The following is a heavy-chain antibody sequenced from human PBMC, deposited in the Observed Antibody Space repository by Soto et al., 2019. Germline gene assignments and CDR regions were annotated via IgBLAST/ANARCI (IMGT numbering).Heavy chain of an antibody. V-gene: IGHV3-23*01. J-gene: IGHJ6*03. CDR3: AKGSSSTQYLNYYFYHMDV. D-gene: IGHD2-2*01. CDR1: GLTFPSYA. Sequence: LLESGGGLVQPGGSLRLSGAASGLTFPSYAMNWVRQAPGKGLEWVSAIGGSGANTYYADSVKGRFTISRDNSKNTVYLQMNSLRAEDTAVYYCAKGSSSTQYLNYYFYHMDVWGKGTTVSVSS. CDR2: IGGSGANT.